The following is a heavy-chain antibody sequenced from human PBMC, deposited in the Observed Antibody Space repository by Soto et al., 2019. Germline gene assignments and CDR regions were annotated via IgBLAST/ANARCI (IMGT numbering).Heavy chain of an antibody. CDR3: ARDRYGSGSPPFDY. Sequence: QVQLQESGPGLVKPSQTLSLTCTVSGGSISSGGYYWSWIRQHPGKGLEWIGYIYYSGSTYYNPSLKSRVTISVETSKNQFSLKLSSVTAADTAVYYCARDRYGSGSPPFDYWGQGTLVTVSS. D-gene: IGHD3-10*01. J-gene: IGHJ4*02. CDR2: IYYSGST. CDR1: GGSISSGGYY. V-gene: IGHV4-31*03.